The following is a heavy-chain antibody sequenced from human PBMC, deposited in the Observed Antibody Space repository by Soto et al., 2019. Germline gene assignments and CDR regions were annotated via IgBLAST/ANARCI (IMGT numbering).Heavy chain of an antibody. CDR3: ARLGDYYDSSGYYSYYFDY. V-gene: IGHV4-39*01. Sequence: SETLSLTCTVSGGSISSGGYYWSWIRQHPGKGLEWIGYIYYSGSTYYNPSLKSRVTISVDTSKNQFSLKLSSVTAADTAVYYCARLGDYYDSSGYYSYYFDYWGQGTLVTVSS. J-gene: IGHJ4*02. CDR1: GGSISSGGYY. D-gene: IGHD3-22*01. CDR2: IYYSGST.